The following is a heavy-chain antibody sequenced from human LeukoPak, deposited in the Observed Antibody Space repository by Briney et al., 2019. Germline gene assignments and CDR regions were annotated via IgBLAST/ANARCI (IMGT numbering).Heavy chain of an antibody. CDR3: ARESGSYSAFDY. CDR1: GFTVGSNY. Sequence: GGSLRLSCAASGFTVGSNYMSWVRQAPGKGLEWVSVIYSGGTTYYVDSVKGRFTISRGNSKNTLYLQINSLRAEDAAVYYCARESGSYSAFDYWGQGTLVTVSS. D-gene: IGHD1-26*01. J-gene: IGHJ4*02. V-gene: IGHV3-66*02. CDR2: IYSGGTT.